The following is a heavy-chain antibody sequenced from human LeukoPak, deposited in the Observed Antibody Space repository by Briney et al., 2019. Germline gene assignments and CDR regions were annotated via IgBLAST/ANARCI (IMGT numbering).Heavy chain of an antibody. CDR3: AYTSGYDFSSYYYYYMDV. J-gene: IGHJ6*03. V-gene: IGHV3-21*01. D-gene: IGHD5-12*01. Sequence: PGGSLRLSCAASGSIFSSYSMNWVRQAPGKGLEWVSSISSGSSYIYYADSVKGRFTISRDNAKNSLYLQMNSLSAEDTAVYYCAYTSGYDFSSYYYYYMDVWGKGTTVTVSS. CDR2: ISSGSSYI. CDR1: GSIFSSYS.